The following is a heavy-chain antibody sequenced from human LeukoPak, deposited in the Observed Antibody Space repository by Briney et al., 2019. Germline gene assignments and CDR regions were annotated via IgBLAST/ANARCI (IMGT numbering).Heavy chain of an antibody. J-gene: IGHJ4*02. D-gene: IGHD6-19*01. V-gene: IGHV3-53*01. Sequence: GGSLRLSCAASGFTVSSNYMSWVRQAPGKGLEWVSVIYSGGSTYYADSVKGRFTISRDNSKNTLYLQMNSLRAEDTAVYYCAKPRYSSGWDTNFDYWGQGTLVTVSS. CDR1: GFTVSSNY. CDR3: AKPRYSSGWDTNFDY. CDR2: IYSGGST.